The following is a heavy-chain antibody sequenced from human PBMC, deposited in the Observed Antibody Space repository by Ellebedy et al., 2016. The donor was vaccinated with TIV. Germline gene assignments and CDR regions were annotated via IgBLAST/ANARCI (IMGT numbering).Heavy chain of an antibody. Sequence: AASVKVSCKASGGTFSSYAISWVRQAPGQGLEWVGGIIPMFGIANNTQRFQDRVTINADRSTSTVYLELSSLRSEDTAVYYCATAPPREGGYADHAFDIWGQGTMVSVSS. CDR2: IIPMFGIA. D-gene: IGHD5-18*01. CDR3: ATAPPREGGYADHAFDI. V-gene: IGHV1-69*10. CDR1: GGTFSSYA. J-gene: IGHJ3*02.